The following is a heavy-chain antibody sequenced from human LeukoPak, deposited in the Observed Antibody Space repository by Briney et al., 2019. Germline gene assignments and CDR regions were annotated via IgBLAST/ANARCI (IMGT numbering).Heavy chain of an antibody. J-gene: IGHJ4*02. CDR1: GGSISSYY. V-gene: IGHV4-59*01. CDR3: ARGVNHNCDSSGYWVHFDY. CDR2: IYYSGST. D-gene: IGHD3-22*01. Sequence: PSETLSLTCTVSGGSISSYYWSWIRQPPGEGLEWIGYIYYSGSTNYNPSLKSRVTISVDTSKNQFSLKLSSVTAADTAVYYCARGVNHNCDSSGYWVHFDYWGQGTLVTVSS.